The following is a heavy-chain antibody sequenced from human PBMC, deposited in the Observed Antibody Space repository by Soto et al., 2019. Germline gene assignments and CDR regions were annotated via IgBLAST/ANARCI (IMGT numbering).Heavy chain of an antibody. D-gene: IGHD3-10*01. CDR1: GYSFTSYW. CDR2: IDPSDSYT. V-gene: IGHV5-10-1*01. J-gene: IGHJ6*02. CDR3: QSLYYYGSGSYRHLYGMDV. Sequence: GESLKISCKGSGYSFTSYWISWVRQMPGKGLEWMGRIDPSDSYTNYSPSFQGHVTISADKSISTAYLQWRSLKASDTAMYYCQSLYYYGSGSYRHLYGMDVWGQGTTVTVSS.